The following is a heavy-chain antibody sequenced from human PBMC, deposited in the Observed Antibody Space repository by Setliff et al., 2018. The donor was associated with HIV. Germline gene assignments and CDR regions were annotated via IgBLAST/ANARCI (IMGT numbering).Heavy chain of an antibody. CDR2: ISGDNGDT. V-gene: IGHV1-18*01. Sequence: RASVKVSCKASGYTISAHGVSWVRHAPGHGLEWMGWISGDNGDTKYSQRFQGRLTMTTETSTNTAYMELRSLRSDDTAVYYCAIDGLSYDILPGSIAYFHSGMDVWGQGTTVTVSS. CDR1: GYTISAHG. J-gene: IGHJ6*02. D-gene: IGHD3-9*01. CDR3: AIDGLSYDILPGSIAYFHSGMDV.